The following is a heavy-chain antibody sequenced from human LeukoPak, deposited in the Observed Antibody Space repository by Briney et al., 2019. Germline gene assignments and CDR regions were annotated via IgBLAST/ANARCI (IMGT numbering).Heavy chain of an antibody. J-gene: IGHJ1*01. CDR2: IKQDGSEK. Sequence: GGSLRLSCAASGFTFSSYWMSWVRQAPGKGLEWVANIKQDGSEKYYVDSVKGRFTISRDNAKKSLYLQMNSLRAEDTAVYYCARDGISLSTVTTETEYFQHWGQGTLVTVSS. D-gene: IGHD4-17*01. CDR1: GFTFSSYW. V-gene: IGHV3-7*03. CDR3: ARDGISLSTVTTETEYFQH.